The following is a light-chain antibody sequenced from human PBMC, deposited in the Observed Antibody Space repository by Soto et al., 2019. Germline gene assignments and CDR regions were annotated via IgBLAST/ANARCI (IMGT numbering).Light chain of an antibody. CDR3: QQYYTTPPVT. Sequence: DIVLTQSPDSLAVSLGERATINCKSSQSVLYSSNNKNYLAWYQQKPGQPPKLLIYWASTRESGVPVRFSGSGSWTDFTLTITSLQAEDVAVYYCQQYYTTPPVTFGPGTKVEIK. CDR1: QSVLYSSNNKNY. V-gene: IGKV4-1*01. CDR2: WAS. J-gene: IGKJ3*01.